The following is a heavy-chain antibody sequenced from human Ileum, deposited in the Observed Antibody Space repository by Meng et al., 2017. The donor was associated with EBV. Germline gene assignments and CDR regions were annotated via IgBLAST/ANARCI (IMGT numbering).Heavy chain of an antibody. D-gene: IGHD6-19*01. CDR3: ARGNGWRFDY. CDR1: GYTFTSSS. Sequence: QVQLVQSGSGFKKPGYSMTVSFQAAGYTFTSSSMNWGRHAPGQGLEWMGWISINTGNPTYAQGFTGRFVFSLDTSVSTAYLQIDSLKADDTAVYYCARGNGWRFDYWGQGTLVTVSS. J-gene: IGHJ4*02. CDR2: ISINTGNP. V-gene: IGHV7-4-1*01.